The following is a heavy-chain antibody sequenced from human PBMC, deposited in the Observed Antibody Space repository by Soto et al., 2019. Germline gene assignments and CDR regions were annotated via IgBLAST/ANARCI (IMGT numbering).Heavy chain of an antibody. J-gene: IGHJ4*02. CDR1: GFTFSSYA. Sequence: GGSLRLSCAASGFTFSSYAMSWVRQAPGKGLEWVSAISGSGGSTYYADSVKGRFTISRDNSKNTLYLQMNSLRAEDTAVYYCARDRVVVAATAEEQDYWGQGTLVTVSS. V-gene: IGHV3-23*01. CDR3: ARDRVVVAATAEEQDY. D-gene: IGHD2-15*01. CDR2: ISGSGGST.